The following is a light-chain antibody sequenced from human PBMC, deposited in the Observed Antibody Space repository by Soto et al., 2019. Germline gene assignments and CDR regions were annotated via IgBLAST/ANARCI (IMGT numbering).Light chain of an antibody. Sequence: EIVMTQSPATLSVSPGERVTLSCRASQSVSSNLAWYQQKPGQAPRLLIYDASTRATGISVRFSGSGSGTGFTLTIISLQSEDFAVYHCQQYHNGWTFGQGTKVEIK. J-gene: IGKJ1*01. V-gene: IGKV3-15*01. CDR1: QSVSSN. CDR2: DAS. CDR3: QQYHNGWT.